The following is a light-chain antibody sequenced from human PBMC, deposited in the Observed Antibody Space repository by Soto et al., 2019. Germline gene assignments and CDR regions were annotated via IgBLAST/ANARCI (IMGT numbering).Light chain of an antibody. J-gene: IGKJ1*01. Sequence: DIQMTQSPSTLSASAGDRVTITCRASQSIWSSLAWYQQKPGKAPNLLIYGASSLESGVPSRFSGSGSGTELTLTINGLQPDDFATYYCQQYNTYPRTFGQGTKVEF. CDR1: QSIWSS. CDR2: GAS. V-gene: IGKV1-5*01. CDR3: QQYNTYPRT.